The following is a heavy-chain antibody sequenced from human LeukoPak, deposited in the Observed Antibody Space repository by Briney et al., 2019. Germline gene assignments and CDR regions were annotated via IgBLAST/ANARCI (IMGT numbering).Heavy chain of an antibody. Sequence: PGGSLRLSCAVSGFTFGSYTMNWVRQAPGEGLEWVSHISSTSTTYYADSVKGRFTTSRDNAKNLLYLQMNSLRDEDTAVYYCAAAGDYWGQGTLVTVSS. CDR1: GFTFGSYT. CDR2: ISSTSTT. J-gene: IGHJ4*02. CDR3: AAAGDY. V-gene: IGHV3-48*02. D-gene: IGHD3-10*01.